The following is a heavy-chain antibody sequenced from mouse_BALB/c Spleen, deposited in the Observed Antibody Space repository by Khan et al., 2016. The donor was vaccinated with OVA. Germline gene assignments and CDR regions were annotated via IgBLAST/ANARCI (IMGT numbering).Heavy chain of an antibody. Sequence: VQLQESGAELVRPGTSVKISCKASGYTFTNYWLGWIKQRPGHGLEWIGDIYPGGGYTNYNEKFTGKATLTAGTSSSTAYMQLSGLTSEDSTVYFCARWATWYFDVWGAGTTVTVSS. CDR2: IYPGGGYT. D-gene: IGHD3-1*01. CDR3: ARWATWYFDV. CDR1: GYTFTNYW. V-gene: IGHV1-63*02. J-gene: IGHJ1*01.